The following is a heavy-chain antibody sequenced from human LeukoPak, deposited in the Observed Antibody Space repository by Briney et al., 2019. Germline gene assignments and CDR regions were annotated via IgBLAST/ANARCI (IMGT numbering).Heavy chain of an antibody. CDR3: ARLVYDSRDYYFDY. D-gene: IGHD3-22*01. CDR1: GDSISTYY. J-gene: IGHJ4*02. Sequence: PSETLSLTCTVSGDSISTYYWSWIRQPPGKGLEWIGYIRYSGSANYNPSLRSRVTIPIDTSKNQFSLKLSSVTAADTAVYHCARLVYDSRDYYFDYWGQGTLVTVSS. CDR2: IRYSGSA. V-gene: IGHV4-59*08.